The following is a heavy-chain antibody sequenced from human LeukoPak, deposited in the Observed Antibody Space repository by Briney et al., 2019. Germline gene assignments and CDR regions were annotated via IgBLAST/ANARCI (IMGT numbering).Heavy chain of an antibody. CDR3: ARVEIAAAGTIVSY. Sequence: SETLSLTCAVYGGSFSGYYWSWIRQPPGKGLEWIGEINHSGSTNCNPSLKSRVTVSVDTSKNQFSLKLNSVTAADTAVYYCARVEIAAAGTIVSYWGQGTLVTVSS. CDR1: GGSFSGYY. V-gene: IGHV4-34*01. CDR2: INHSGST. D-gene: IGHD6-13*01. J-gene: IGHJ4*02.